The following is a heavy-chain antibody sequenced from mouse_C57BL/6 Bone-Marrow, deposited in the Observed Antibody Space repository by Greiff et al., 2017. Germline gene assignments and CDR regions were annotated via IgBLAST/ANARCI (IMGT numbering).Heavy chain of an antibody. D-gene: IGHD2-4*01. V-gene: IGHV1-64*01. Sequence: VQLQQPGAELVKPGASVKLSCKASGYTFTNYWMHWVKQRPGQGLEWIGMMHPNGGSPDYNEKFKSEATLSVDKSSRTSYMALSSLTSEDSAVYCCARSYDYDDYTVDYGGQGTSVTVSS. CDR3: ARSYDYDDYTVDY. CDR2: MHPNGGSP. J-gene: IGHJ4*01. CDR1: GYTFTNYW.